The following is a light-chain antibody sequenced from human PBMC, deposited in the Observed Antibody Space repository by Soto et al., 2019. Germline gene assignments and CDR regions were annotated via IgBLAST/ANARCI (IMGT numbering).Light chain of an antibody. CDR3: QTWGTGIRV. CDR2: LNSDGSH. V-gene: IGLV4-69*01. Sequence: QYVLTQSPSASASLGASVKLTCTLSSGHSSYAIAWHQQQPEKGPRYLMKLNSDGSHSKGDGIPDRFSGSSSGAERYLTISSLQSKDEADYYCQTWGTGIRVFGGGTKLTVL. J-gene: IGLJ2*01. CDR1: SGHSSYA.